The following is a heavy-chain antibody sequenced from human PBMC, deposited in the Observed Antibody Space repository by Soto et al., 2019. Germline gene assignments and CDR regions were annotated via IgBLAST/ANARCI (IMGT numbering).Heavy chain of an antibody. CDR2: IRSKAYGGTT. J-gene: IGHJ4*02. V-gene: IGHV3-49*03. CDR3: TRDRPAVVVAADFDY. CDR1: GFTFGDYA. Sequence: GGSLRLSCTASGFTFGDYAMSWFRQAPGKGLEWVGFIRSKAYGGTTEYAASVKGRFTISRDDSKSIAYLQMNSLKTEDTAVYYCTRDRPAVVVAADFDYWGQGTLVTVSS. D-gene: IGHD2-15*01.